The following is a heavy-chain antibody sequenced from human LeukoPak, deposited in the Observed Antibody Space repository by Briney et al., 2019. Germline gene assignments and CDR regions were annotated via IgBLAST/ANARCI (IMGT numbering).Heavy chain of an antibody. CDR3: AREQGQQWRRFDS. V-gene: IGHV3-30-3*01. Sequence: PGRSLRLSCAASGFTFSSYAMHWVRQAPGKGLEWVAVISYDGSNKYYADSVKGRFTISRDNSENTLHLQMDSLTTEDTGVYYCAREQGQQWRRFDSWGQGSPVTVSS. J-gene: IGHJ4*02. D-gene: IGHD6-19*01. CDR2: ISYDGSNK. CDR1: GFTFSSYA.